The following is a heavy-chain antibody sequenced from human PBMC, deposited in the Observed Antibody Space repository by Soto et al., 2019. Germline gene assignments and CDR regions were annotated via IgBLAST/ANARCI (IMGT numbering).Heavy chain of an antibody. CDR2: IWYDGSNK. Sequence: GSLRLSCAASGFTFSSYGMHWVRQAPGKGLEWVAVIWYDGSNKYYADSVKGRFTISRDNSKNTLYLQMNSLRAEDTAVYYCARDQQWLVRFYFDFWGQGTLVTV. V-gene: IGHV3-33*01. CDR3: ARDQQWLVRFYFDF. J-gene: IGHJ4*02. CDR1: GFTFSSYG. D-gene: IGHD6-19*01.